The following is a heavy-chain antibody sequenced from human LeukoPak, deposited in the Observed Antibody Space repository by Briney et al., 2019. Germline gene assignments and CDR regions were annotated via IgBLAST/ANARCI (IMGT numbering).Heavy chain of an antibody. D-gene: IGHD1-26*01. CDR2: ISSTNSYI. CDR1: GFTFSSYS. CDR3: ARDREWEVFDY. V-gene: IGHV3-21*01. J-gene: IGHJ4*02. Sequence: GGSLRLSCAASGFTFSSYSMNWVRQAPGKGLEWVSSISSTNSYIYYADSVKGRFTISRDNAKNSLYLQMNSLRADDTAVYYCARDREWEVFDYWGQGTLVTVSS.